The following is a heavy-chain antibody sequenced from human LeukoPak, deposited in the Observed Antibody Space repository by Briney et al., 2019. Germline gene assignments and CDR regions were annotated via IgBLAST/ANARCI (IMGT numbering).Heavy chain of an antibody. J-gene: IGHJ4*02. CDR1: GYNFTSYY. CDR3: AADREGGRYCSGGSCYGPRDY. V-gene: IGHV1-46*01. Sequence: RASVKVSCKASGYNFTSYYMHWVRQAPGQGLEWMEVINPSGGGTSYAQKFQERVTITRDMSTSTAYMELSSLRSEDTAVYYCAADREGGRYCSGGSCYGPRDYWGQGTLVTVSS. D-gene: IGHD2-15*01. CDR2: INPSGGGT.